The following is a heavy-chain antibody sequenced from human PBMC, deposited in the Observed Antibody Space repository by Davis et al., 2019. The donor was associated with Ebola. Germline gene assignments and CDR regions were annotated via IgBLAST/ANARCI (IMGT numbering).Heavy chain of an antibody. D-gene: IGHD5-12*01. CDR1: RFTSSDNW. V-gene: IGHV3-74*01. J-gene: IGHJ4*02. Sequence: PGGSLRLSCAVSRFTSSDNWIHWVRQGPGKGLVWVSRIKRDGSETIYADSVKGRFTISRHDSKNTLYLQMNSLTTEDTAVYYCARVGAGTYSGYDFDYWGQGTLVTVSS. CDR3: ARVGAGTYSGYDFDY. CDR2: IKRDGSET.